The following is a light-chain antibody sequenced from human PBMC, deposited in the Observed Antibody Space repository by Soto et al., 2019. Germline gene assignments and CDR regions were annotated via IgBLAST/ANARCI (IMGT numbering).Light chain of an antibody. CDR2: EVS. Sequence: QSALTQPPSAPGSPGQSVTISCTGTSSDVGGYNSVSWYQHHPGKAPKLMIYEVSKRPSGVPDRFSGSKSANTASLTVSGLQAEDEADYYCSSYAGSNNYVFGTGTKVTVL. J-gene: IGLJ1*01. CDR1: SSDVGGYNS. V-gene: IGLV2-8*01. CDR3: SSYAGSNNYV.